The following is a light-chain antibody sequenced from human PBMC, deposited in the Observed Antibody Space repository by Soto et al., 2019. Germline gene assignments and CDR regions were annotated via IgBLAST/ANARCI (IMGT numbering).Light chain of an antibody. CDR2: EVN. V-gene: IGLV2-14*01. CDR3: SSYSISTAYL. J-gene: IGLJ1*01. CDR1: SSDVGGYNF. Sequence: QSALTQPASVFGSPGQSITISCTGTSSDVGGYNFVSWYQQLPGKAPKLMVFEVNNRPSGVSYRFSGSKSGNTASLTISGLQAEDEADYFCSSYSISTAYLFGTGTKVTVL.